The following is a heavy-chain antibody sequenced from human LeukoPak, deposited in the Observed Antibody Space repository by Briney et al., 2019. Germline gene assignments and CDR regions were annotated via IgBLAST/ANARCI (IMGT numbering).Heavy chain of an antibody. J-gene: IGHJ6*02. CDR1: GGTFSSDT. CDR2: IIPILGIA. Sequence: GSSVKVSCKASGGTFSSDTISWVRQAPGQGLEWMGRIIPILGIADYAQKFQGRVTITADKSTSTAYLELSSLRSEDTAVYYCASRYESYDFWSGYRDTKKRYYYYGMDVWGQGTTVTVSS. V-gene: IGHV1-69*02. CDR3: ASRYESYDFWSGYRDTKKRYYYYGMDV. D-gene: IGHD3-3*01.